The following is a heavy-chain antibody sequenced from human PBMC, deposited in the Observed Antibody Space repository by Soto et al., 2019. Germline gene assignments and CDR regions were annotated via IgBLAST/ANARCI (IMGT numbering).Heavy chain of an antibody. CDR1: GGSFSGYY. CDR3: ARGGEPIDY. J-gene: IGHJ4*02. V-gene: IGHV4-34*01. CDR2: INHSGST. Sequence: QVQLQQWGAGLLKPSETLSLTCAVYGGSFSGYYWSWIRQPPGKGLEWIGEINHSGSTNYNPSLKXRXTXXVDTSKNQFSLKLSSVTAADTAVYYCARGGEPIDYWGQGTLVTVSS. D-gene: IGHD3-10*01.